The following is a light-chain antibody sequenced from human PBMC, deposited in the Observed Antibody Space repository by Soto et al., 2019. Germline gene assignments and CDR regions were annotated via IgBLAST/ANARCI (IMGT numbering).Light chain of an antibody. J-gene: IGLJ1*01. V-gene: IGLV2-14*01. CDR2: DVS. CDR1: SSDVGGYNY. CDR3: SSYTSSSTLGYV. Sequence: QSALTQPASVSGSPGQSITISCTGTSSDVGGYNYVSWYQQHPGKAPKLMIPDVSNRPSGVSNCFSGSKSGNTASLTISGLQAEDEADYYCSSYTSSSTLGYVFGTGTKVTVL.